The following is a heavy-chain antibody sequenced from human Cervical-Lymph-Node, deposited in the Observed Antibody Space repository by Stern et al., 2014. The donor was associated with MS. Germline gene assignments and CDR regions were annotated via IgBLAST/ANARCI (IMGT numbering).Heavy chain of an antibody. Sequence: VQLVQSGPEVKRPGESLKISCQASGYTFTSYWIGWVRQMPGKGLEWIAIIFPGGSDISYSPSFQGQVTISAAKSSSTAYLQWNNLKASDTAIYYCARQRYFDYWGQGTLVTVSS. CDR2: IFPGGSDI. CDR3: ARQRYFDY. J-gene: IGHJ4*02. CDR1: GYTFTSYW. V-gene: IGHV5-51*01.